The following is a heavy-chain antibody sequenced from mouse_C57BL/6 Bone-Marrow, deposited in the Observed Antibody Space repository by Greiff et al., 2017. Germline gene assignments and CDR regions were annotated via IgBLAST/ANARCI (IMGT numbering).Heavy chain of an antibody. D-gene: IGHD3-3*01. CDR2: INPNNGGT. Sequence: VQLQQSGPELVKPGASVKISCKASGYTFTDYYMNWVKQSHGKSLEWIGDINPNNGGTSYNQKFKGKATLTVDKSSSTAYMELRSLTSEDSAVXYCARGDPFAYWGQGTLVTVSA. CDR3: ARGDPFAY. J-gene: IGHJ3*01. CDR1: GYTFTDYY. V-gene: IGHV1-26*01.